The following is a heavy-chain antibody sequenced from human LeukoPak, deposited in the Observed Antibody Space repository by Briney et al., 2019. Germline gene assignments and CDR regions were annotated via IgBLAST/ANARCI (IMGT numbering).Heavy chain of an antibody. J-gene: IGHJ4*02. CDR1: GFTFDDYA. CDR2: ISWNSGSI. V-gene: IGHV3-9*01. Sequence: SLRLSCAASGFTFDDYAMHWVRQAPGKGLEWVSGISWNSGSIGYADSVKGRFTISRDNAKNSLYLQMNNLRAGDTALYYCAKDRGRWLQYPDYWGQGTLVTVSS. CDR3: AKDRGRWLQYPDY. D-gene: IGHD5-24*01.